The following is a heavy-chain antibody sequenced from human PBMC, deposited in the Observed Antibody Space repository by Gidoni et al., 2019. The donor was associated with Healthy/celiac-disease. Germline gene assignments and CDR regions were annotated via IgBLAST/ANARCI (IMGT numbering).Heavy chain of an antibody. V-gene: IGHV5-10-1*03. CDR1: GYSFTSYW. J-gene: IGHJ3*02. CDR2: IDPSDSYT. D-gene: IGHD3-22*01. CDR3: ARQALYYYDSDGAFDI. Sequence: EVQLVQSGAEVKKPGESLRISCKGSGYSFTSYWLSGVRQMPGKGLEWMGRIDPSDSYTNYSPSFQGHVTISADKSISTAYLQWSSLKASDTAMYYCARQALYYYDSDGAFDIWGQGTMVTVSS.